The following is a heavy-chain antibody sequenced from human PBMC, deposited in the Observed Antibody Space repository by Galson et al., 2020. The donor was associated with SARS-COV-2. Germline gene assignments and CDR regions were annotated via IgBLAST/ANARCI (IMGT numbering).Heavy chain of an antibody. V-gene: IGHV5-51*01. J-gene: IGHJ6*02. Sequence: HGESLQISCKASGYSFTNYWIGWVRQMPGKGLEWMGIISPGDSDTRYSPSFQGQVTVSADKSITTAYLQWSSLKASDTAIYYCVRRLYAIPHGMDVWGQGTTVTVSS. D-gene: IGHD2-8*01. CDR3: VRRLYAIPHGMDV. CDR1: GYSFTNYW. CDR2: ISPGDSDT.